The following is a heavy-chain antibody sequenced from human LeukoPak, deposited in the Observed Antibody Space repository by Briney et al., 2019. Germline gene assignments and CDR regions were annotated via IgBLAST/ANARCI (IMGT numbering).Heavy chain of an antibody. Sequence: GGSLRLSCAASGFTVRNNYMSWVRQAPGKGLEWVSVIYSGGSTYYADSVKGRFTISRDNSKNTLYLQMNSLRAEDTAVYYCAKDAVAPGSSGDYFDSWGLGTLVTVSS. CDR3: AKDAVAPGSSGDYFDS. V-gene: IGHV3-53*01. CDR1: GFTVRNNY. CDR2: IYSGGST. J-gene: IGHJ4*02. D-gene: IGHD3-10*01.